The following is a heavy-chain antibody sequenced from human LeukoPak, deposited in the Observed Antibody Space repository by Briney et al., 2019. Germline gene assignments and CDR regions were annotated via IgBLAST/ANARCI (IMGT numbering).Heavy chain of an antibody. Sequence: SDTVALMCTVSGGSISSSNYYWGWVRQPPGKGLEWIGSIYYGGSTYYNPTLKSRVTISVDTSKNQFSLKLSSVTAADTAVYYCARRHKRISMKVVVSDAFDFWGQGTMVTVSS. CDR2: IYYGGST. CDR3: ARRHKRISMKVVVSDAFDF. CDR1: GGSISSSNYY. V-gene: IGHV4-39*01. D-gene: IGHD3-22*01. J-gene: IGHJ3*01.